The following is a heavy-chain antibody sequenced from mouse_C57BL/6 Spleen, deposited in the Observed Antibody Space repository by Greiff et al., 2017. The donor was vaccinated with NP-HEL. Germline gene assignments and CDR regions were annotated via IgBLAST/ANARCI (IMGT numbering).Heavy chain of an antibody. CDR2: INPSTGGT. CDR3: ARMSFDY. J-gene: IGHJ2*01. V-gene: IGHV1-42*01. Sequence: EVQLQQSGPELVKPGASVKISCKASGYSFTGYYMNWVKQSPEKSLEWIGEINPSTGGTTYNQKFKAKATLTVDKSSSTAYMQLKSLTSEDSAVYYCARMSFDYWGQGTTLTVSS. CDR1: GYSFTGYY.